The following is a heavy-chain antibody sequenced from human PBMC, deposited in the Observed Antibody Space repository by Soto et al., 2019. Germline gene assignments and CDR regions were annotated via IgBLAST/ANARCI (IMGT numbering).Heavy chain of an antibody. Sequence: GFTFDDYTRHWVRQATGKGLEWVSLISWDGGSTYYADSVKGRFTISRDNSKNSLYLQMNSLRTEDTALYYCAKDRRAGTSSKFYYYYYGMDVWGQGTTVTVSS. D-gene: IGHD2-2*01. J-gene: IGHJ6*02. CDR3: AKDRRAGTSSKFYYYYYGMDV. CDR1: GFTFDDYT. CDR2: ISWDGGST. V-gene: IGHV3-43*01.